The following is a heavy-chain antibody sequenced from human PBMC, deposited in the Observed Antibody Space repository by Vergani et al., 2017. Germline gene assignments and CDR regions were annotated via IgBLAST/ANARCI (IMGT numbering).Heavy chain of an antibody. CDR2: INHSGST. CDR1: GGSFSGYY. Sequence: QVQLQQWGAGLLKPSETLSLTCAVYGGSFSGYYWSWIRQPPGKGLEWIGEINHSGSTNYNPSLKSRVTISVDTSKKQFSLKLSSVTAADTAVYYCARGQVPYSSSWYIWGQGTLVTVSA. V-gene: IGHV4-34*01. J-gene: IGHJ4*02. D-gene: IGHD6-13*01. CDR3: ARGQVPYSSSWYI.